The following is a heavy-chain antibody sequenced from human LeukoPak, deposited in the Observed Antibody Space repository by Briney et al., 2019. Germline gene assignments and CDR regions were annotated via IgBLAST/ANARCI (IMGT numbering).Heavy chain of an antibody. D-gene: IGHD3-10*01. V-gene: IGHV1-2*04. J-gene: IGHJ6*04. Sequence: ASVKVSCKASGYTFTGYYMHWVRQAPGQGLEWMGWINPNSGGTNYAQKFQGWVTMTRDTSINTAYMELSRLRSDDTAVYYCARDLGGTMVRGVIANYGMDVWGKGTTVTVSS. CDR2: INPNSGGT. CDR3: ARDLGGTMVRGVIANYGMDV. CDR1: GYTFTGYY.